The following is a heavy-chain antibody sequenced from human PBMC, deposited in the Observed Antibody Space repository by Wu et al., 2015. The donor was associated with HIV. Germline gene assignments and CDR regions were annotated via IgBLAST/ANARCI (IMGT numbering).Heavy chain of an antibody. CDR1: GYTL. J-gene: IGHJ3*02. CDR3: ATTLAADAFDI. D-gene: IGHD3-16*01. Sequence: QVQLVQSGAEVKKPGASVKVSCRASGYTLINWVRQAPGQGLEWMGWISIYNGNTNYAQKLQGRLTMTTDTSTSTTYMELRSLTSDDTAVYYCATTLAADAFDIWGQGTMVTVS. V-gene: IGHV1-18*01. CDR2: ISIYNGNT.